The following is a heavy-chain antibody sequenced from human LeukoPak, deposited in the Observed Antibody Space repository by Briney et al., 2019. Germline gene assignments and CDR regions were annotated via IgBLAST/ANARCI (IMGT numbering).Heavy chain of an antibody. J-gene: IGHJ3*02. D-gene: IGHD3-22*01. CDR3: ATVGPYDSSGYLYPDAFDI. V-gene: IGHV3-21*01. CDR1: GFTFSSYS. CDR2: IRSSSSYL. Sequence: PGGSLRLSCAASGFTFSSYSMKGVGRAPGRGGGGVSSIRSSSSYLYYADSVKGRFTISRDNAKNSLYLQMNSLRAEDTAVYYCATVGPYDSSGYLYPDAFDIWGQGTMVTVSS.